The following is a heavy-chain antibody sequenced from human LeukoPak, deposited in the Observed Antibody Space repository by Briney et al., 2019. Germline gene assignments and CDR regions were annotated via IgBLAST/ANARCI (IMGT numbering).Heavy chain of an antibody. CDR2: IYYSGNT. J-gene: IGHJ2*01. V-gene: IGHV4-39*07. Sequence: SETLSLTCTVSAGSISSDSYYWGWIRQPPGKGLEWIGTIYYSGNTYYNPSLKSRVTISLDTSKNQFSLKLSSVTAADTAVYYCARNDWYFDLWGRGTLVTVSS. CDR3: ARNDWYFDL. CDR1: AGSISSDSYY.